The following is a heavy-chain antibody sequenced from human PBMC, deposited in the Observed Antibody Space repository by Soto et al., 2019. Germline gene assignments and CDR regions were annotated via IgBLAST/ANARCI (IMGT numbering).Heavy chain of an antibody. CDR2: ISSSSSYI. CDR1: GFTFSSYS. CDR3: ARTGPYRAAIRHDAFDI. D-gene: IGHD2-2*02. V-gene: IGHV3-21*01. J-gene: IGHJ3*02. Sequence: XGSLRLSCAASGFTFSSYSMNWVRQAPGKGLEWVSSISSSSSYIYYADSVKGRFTISRDNAKNSLYLQMNRLRAEDTAVYYCARTGPYRAAIRHDAFDIWGQGTMVTVSS.